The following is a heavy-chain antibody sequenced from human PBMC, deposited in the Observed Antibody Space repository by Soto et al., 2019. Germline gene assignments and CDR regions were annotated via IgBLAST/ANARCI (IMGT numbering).Heavy chain of an antibody. V-gene: IGHV5-51*01. CDR1: GYSFTSYS. CDR3: ARNADYDFWAPCSYYGMDV. Sequence: PGESLKISCKGSGYSFTSYSIGWSRLMPGKGLMRLGIIYPGDSDTRYSPSFQGQVTISADKSIRTAYLQWSSVKASDTAMYFSARNADYDFWAPCSYYGMDVWGQGTAVTVSS. J-gene: IGHJ6*02. D-gene: IGHD3-3*01. CDR2: IYPGDSDT.